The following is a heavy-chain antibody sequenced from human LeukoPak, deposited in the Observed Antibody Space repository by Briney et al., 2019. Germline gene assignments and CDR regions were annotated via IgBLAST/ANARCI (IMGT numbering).Heavy chain of an antibody. Sequence: SEALSLTCAVYGGSFSGYYWSWTRQPPGKGLEWIGEINHSGSTNYNPSLKSRVTISVDTSKNQFSLKLSSVTAADTAVYYCARFPVPPGDPYYYYGMDVWGQGTTVTVSS. D-gene: IGHD2-21*01. J-gene: IGHJ6*02. CDR1: GGSFSGYY. CDR2: INHSGST. CDR3: ARFPVPPGDPYYYYGMDV. V-gene: IGHV4-34*01.